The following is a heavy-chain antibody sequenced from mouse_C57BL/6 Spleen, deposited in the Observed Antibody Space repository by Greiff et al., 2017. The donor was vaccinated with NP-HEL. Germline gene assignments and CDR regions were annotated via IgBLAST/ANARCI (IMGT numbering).Heavy chain of an antibody. J-gene: IGHJ4*01. CDR2: IDPSDSYT. CDR1: GYTFTSYW. V-gene: IGHV1-69*01. Sequence: QVQLQQPGAELVMPGASVKLSCKASGYTFTSYWMHWVKQRPGQGLEWIGEIDPSDSYTNYNQKFKGKSTLTVHKSSSTAYMQLSSLTSEDSAVYYCARGGGYYDRDYYAMDYWGQGTSVTVSS. CDR3: ARGGGYYDRDYYAMDY. D-gene: IGHD2-4*01.